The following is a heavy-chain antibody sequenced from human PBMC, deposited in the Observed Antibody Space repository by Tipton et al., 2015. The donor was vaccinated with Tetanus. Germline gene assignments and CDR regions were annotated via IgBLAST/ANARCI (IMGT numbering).Heavy chain of an antibody. CDR3: ARNHPPRRYPYGGFHS. D-gene: IGHD3-16*01. J-gene: IGHJ4*02. CDR2: IYDSGNT. V-gene: IGHV4-31*03. Sequence: TLSLTCTVSGGSISTGGYSWNWIRQLPGKGLEWIGYIYDSGNTHYNPSLKSRFTISIDWSKTQFSLKLTSVTAADTAVYYCARNHPPRRYPYGGFHSWGQGTLVTVSS. CDR1: GGSISTGGYS.